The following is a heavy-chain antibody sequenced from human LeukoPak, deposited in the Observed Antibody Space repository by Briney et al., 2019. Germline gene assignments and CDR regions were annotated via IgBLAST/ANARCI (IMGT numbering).Heavy chain of an antibody. CDR1: GYTLTGYY. D-gene: IGHD1-26*01. CDR3: ARDGLVRTKKNSGSYHYQGYYYFMDV. J-gene: IGHJ6*03. CDR2: INPNSGGT. Sequence: KPVASVKVSCKASGYTLTGYYMTWVRQAPGQGLEWMGWINPNSGGTNYAKKFQGRVTMTRDTSISTAYMELSRLRSDDTAVYYCARDGLVRTKKNSGSYHYQGYYYFMDVWGKGTTVTVSS. V-gene: IGHV1-2*02.